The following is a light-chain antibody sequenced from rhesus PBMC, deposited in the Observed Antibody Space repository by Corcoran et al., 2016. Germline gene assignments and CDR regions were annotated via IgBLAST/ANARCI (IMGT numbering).Light chain of an antibody. CDR1: ENVNNY. CDR3: QHGYGTPLT. J-gene: IGKJ4*01. Sequence: DIQMTQSPSSLSASVGDRVTITCRARENVNNYLNWYQQKPGKAPKLLIYKASTLQSGVPSRFSGSGSWTDYTFTISSLQPEDVATYYCQHGYGTPLTFGGGTKVEIK. CDR2: KAS. V-gene: IGKV1-74*01.